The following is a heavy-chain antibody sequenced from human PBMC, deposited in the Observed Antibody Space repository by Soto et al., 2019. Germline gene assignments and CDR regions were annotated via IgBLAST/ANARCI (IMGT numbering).Heavy chain of an antibody. CDR1: GGTSNS. J-gene: IGHJ4*02. V-gene: IGHV1-69*08. D-gene: IGHD3-10*01. CDR3: AREGGLYYTDY. Sequence: QVQPVQSGAEVKKPGSSVRVSCKTSGGTSNSVSWVRQAPGQGLEWMGRIITSLGEATYAQKFQGRVTITADRSTNTVYMDLTSLRSEDTAVYFCAREGGLYYTDYWGQGTLVTVSA. CDR2: IITSLGEA.